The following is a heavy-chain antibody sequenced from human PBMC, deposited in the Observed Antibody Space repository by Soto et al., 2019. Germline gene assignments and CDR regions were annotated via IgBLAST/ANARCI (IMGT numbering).Heavy chain of an antibody. CDR3: ASSYGSGHRAFDY. Sequence: QVQLVQSGAEVKRPGSSVKVSCKASGDTFNFYSINWVRQAPGLGLEWMGRINPIVSMSNYAQRSQGRVTMTADKPTSTAYMELTSRRSEDTAIYYCASSYGSGHRAFDYWGQGALVTVSS. CDR2: INPIVSMS. J-gene: IGHJ4*02. V-gene: IGHV1-69*02. D-gene: IGHD3-10*01. CDR1: GDTFNFYS.